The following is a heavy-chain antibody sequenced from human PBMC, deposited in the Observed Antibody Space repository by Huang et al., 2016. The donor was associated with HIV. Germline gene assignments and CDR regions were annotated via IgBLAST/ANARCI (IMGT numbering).Heavy chain of an antibody. J-gene: IGHJ4*02. CDR3: ARGDYYDSSGYHPGYFDY. V-gene: IGHV3-33*04. CDR2: IRNDGMKK. CDR1: GFIISNYV. D-gene: IGHD3-22*01. Sequence: VRLIESGGVVVQPGKSLRLSCATSGFIISNYVMLWVRQVPGKGLKWVACIRNDGMKKNYADSVRGRFTFGRDNGNNTLFLQMRSLGVDDTAVYYCARGDYYDSSGYHPGYFDYWGQGILVTVSS.